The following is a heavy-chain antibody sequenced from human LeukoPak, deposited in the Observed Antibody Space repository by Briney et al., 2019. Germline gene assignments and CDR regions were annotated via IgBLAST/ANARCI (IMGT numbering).Heavy chain of an antibody. V-gene: IGHV3-23*01. CDR2: ISGSGGST. Sequence: PGGSLRLSCAASGFTFSSYAMSWVRQAPGKGLEWVSAISGSGGSTYYADSVKGRFTISRDNSKNTLYLQMNSLRAEDTAVYYCAKVRAYGSGGYSPGFDPWGQGTLVTVSS. D-gene: IGHD3-10*01. J-gene: IGHJ5*02. CDR3: AKVRAYGSGGYSPGFDP. CDR1: GFTFSSYA.